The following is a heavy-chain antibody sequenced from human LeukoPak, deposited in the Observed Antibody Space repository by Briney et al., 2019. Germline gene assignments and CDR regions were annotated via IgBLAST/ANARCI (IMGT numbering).Heavy chain of an antibody. CDR2: IIANGGST. V-gene: IGHV3-23*01. D-gene: IGHD2-2*01. Sequence: GGSLRLSCAASGFTFSSHAMGWVRQAPGKGLEWVSSIIANGGSTYYGDSVKGRFTISRDNSKNTLYLQMNSLRAEDTAVYYCAKDLGYCSSTSCQLYGMDVWGQGTTVTVSS. J-gene: IGHJ6*02. CDR1: GFTFSSHA. CDR3: AKDLGYCSSTSCQLYGMDV.